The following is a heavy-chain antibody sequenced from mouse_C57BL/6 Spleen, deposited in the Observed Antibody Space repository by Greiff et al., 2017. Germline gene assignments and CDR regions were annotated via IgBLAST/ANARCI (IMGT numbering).Heavy chain of an antibody. Sequence: VQLQQSVAELVRPGASVKLSCTASGFTFKNTYMHWVKQRPEQGLEWIGRIDPANGNTKYAPKFQGKVTITADTSSNTAYLQLSRLTSEDTAIYYCARGMDDGYPYAMDYWGQGTSVTVSS. CDR2: IDPANGNT. D-gene: IGHD2-3*01. J-gene: IGHJ4*01. CDR1: GFTFKNTY. V-gene: IGHV14-3*01. CDR3: ARGMDDGYPYAMDY.